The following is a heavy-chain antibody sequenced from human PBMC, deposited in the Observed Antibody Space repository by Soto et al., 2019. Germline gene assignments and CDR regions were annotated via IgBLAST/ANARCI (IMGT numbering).Heavy chain of an antibody. CDR3: GGLGPGPIGVVYFDY. Sequence: QVQLVESGGGVVQPGRSLRLSCAASGFTFSSYAMHWVRQAPGKGLEWVAVISYDGSNKYYADSVKGRFTISRDNSKNTLYLKMNGLRVGNTVVYYCGGLGPGPIGVVYFDYWGRGPLVPVPS. CDR2: ISYDGSNK. CDR1: GFTFSSYA. V-gene: IGHV3-30-3*01. D-gene: IGHD1-26*01. J-gene: IGHJ4*02.